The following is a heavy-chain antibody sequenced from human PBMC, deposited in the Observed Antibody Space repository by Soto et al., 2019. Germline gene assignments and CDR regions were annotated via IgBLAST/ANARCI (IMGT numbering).Heavy chain of an antibody. D-gene: IGHD1-7*01. CDR3: ASLSSLGTDDPIFDY. CDR2: IYYSGST. Sequence: SETLSLTCTVSGGSISSGGYYWSWIRQHPGKGLEWIGYIYYSGSTYYNPSLKSRVTISVDTSKNQFSLKLSSVTAADTAVHYCASLSSLGTDDPIFDYWGQGTLVTVSS. V-gene: IGHV4-31*03. J-gene: IGHJ4*02. CDR1: GGSISSGGYY.